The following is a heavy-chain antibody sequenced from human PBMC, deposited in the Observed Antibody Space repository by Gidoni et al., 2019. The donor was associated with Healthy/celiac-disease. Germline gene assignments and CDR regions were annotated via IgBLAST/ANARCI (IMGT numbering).Heavy chain of an antibody. CDR3: ARASRGYYYDSSGYHNWFDP. V-gene: IGHV1-69*06. CDR1: GGTFNSYA. D-gene: IGHD3-22*01. CDR2: TIPIFGTS. J-gene: IGHJ5*02. Sequence: QVQLVQSGAEVKKPGSSVNVSCKASGGTFNSYAISWVRQAPGQGLEWMGGTIPIFGTSNDAQKFRGRVTITADKSTSTAYMELSSLRSEDTAVYYCARASRGYYYDSSGYHNWFDPWGQGTLVTVSS.